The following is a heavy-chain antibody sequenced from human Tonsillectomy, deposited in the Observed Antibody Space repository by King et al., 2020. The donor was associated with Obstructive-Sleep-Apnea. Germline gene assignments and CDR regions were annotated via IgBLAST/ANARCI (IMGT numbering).Heavy chain of an antibody. J-gene: IGHJ4*02. CDR1: GGSISSYY. Sequence: QLQESGPGLVKPSETLSLTCTVSGGSISSYYWTWIRQPPGKGLEWVGYTYYSGSTSINPSLRSRATISADTSKNQFSLKLSSVTAADTAVYFCARDRGYNYDYFDYWGQGTLVTVSS. CDR3: ARDRGYNYDYFDY. CDR2: TYYSGST. D-gene: IGHD5-24*01. V-gene: IGHV4-59*01.